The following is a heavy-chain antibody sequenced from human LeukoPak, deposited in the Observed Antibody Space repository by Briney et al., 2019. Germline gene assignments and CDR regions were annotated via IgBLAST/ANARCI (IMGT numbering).Heavy chain of an antibody. D-gene: IGHD1-26*01. CDR3: TTDSGSYYPFDY. Sequence: PGGPLRLSCAASGFTFSNAWMSWVRQAPGKGLEWVGRIKSKTDGGTTDYAAPVKGRFTISRDDSKNTLYLQMNSLKTEDTAVYYCTTDSGSYYPFDYWGQGTLVTVSS. V-gene: IGHV3-15*01. J-gene: IGHJ4*02. CDR2: IKSKTDGGTT. CDR1: GFTFSNAW.